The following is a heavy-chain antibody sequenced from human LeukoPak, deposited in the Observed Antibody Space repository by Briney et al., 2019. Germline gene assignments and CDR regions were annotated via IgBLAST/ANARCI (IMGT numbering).Heavy chain of an antibody. CDR2: ISSSSSYT. Sequence: GGSLRLSCAASGFTFSSYSMNWVRQAPGKGLEWVSSISSSSSYTYYADSVKGRFTISRDNAKNSLYLQMNSLRAEDTAVYYCARDRTRFLEWYCGMDVWGQGTTVTVSS. CDR3: ARDRTRFLEWYCGMDV. J-gene: IGHJ6*02. V-gene: IGHV3-21*01. CDR1: GFTFSSYS. D-gene: IGHD3-3*01.